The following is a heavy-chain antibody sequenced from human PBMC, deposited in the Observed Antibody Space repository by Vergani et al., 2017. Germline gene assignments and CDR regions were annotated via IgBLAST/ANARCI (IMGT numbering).Heavy chain of an antibody. Sequence: QVQLQQWGAGLLKPSETLSLTCAVYGGSFSGYYWSWIRQPPGKGLELIGEINHSGSTNYNPSLKSRVTISVDTAKNQFSLKLSSVTAADTAVYYCARGRGDCSSTSCYMITYYFDYWGQGTLVTVSS. D-gene: IGHD2-2*02. CDR3: ARGRGDCSSTSCYMITYYFDY. V-gene: IGHV4-34*01. J-gene: IGHJ4*02. CDR1: GGSFSGYY. CDR2: INHSGST.